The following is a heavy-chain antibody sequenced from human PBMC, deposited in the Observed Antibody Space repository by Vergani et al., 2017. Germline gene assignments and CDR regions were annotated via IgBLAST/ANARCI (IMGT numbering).Heavy chain of an antibody. Sequence: QVQLVQSGGGVVQSGGSLRLSCEASGFIFAHYGMHWIRQAPGKGLEWVAFIREEGNNKFYADSVKGRLTISRDNSKNTLFLQMDSLRPEDTAVYYCAKEGQASWDFDQCGQGTPVTV. V-gene: IGHV3-30*02. J-gene: IGHJ4*02. CDR2: IREEGNNK. CDR1: GFIFAHYG. D-gene: IGHD3-16*01. CDR3: AKEGQASWDFDQ.